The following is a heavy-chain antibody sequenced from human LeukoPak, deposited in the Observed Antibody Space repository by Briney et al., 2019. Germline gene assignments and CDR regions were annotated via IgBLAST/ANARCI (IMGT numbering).Heavy chain of an antibody. CDR2: IYHSGST. Sequence: SETLSLTCTVSGGSISSSSYYWGWIRQPPGKGLEWIGNIYHSGSTHYNPSLKSRVTISVDTSKNRFSLKVSSVTAADTGVYYCARGIVATDSHYYMDVWGKGTTVTVSS. CDR3: ARGIVATDSHYYMDV. V-gene: IGHV4-39*07. J-gene: IGHJ6*03. D-gene: IGHD2/OR15-2a*01. CDR1: GGSISSSSYY.